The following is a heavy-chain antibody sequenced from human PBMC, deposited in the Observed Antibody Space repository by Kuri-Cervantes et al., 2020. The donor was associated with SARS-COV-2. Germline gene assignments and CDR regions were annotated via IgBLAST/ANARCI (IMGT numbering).Heavy chain of an antibody. Sequence: GESLKISCAASGFTFSSYWMSWVRQAPGKGLEWVANIKQDGSEKYYVDSVKGRFTISRDNAKNSLYLQMNSLRAEDTAVYYCASSTVTLFDYWGQGTLVTVSS. CDR2: IKQDGSEK. CDR3: ASSTVTLFDY. D-gene: IGHD4-17*01. J-gene: IGHJ4*02. CDR1: GFTFSSYW. V-gene: IGHV3-7*01.